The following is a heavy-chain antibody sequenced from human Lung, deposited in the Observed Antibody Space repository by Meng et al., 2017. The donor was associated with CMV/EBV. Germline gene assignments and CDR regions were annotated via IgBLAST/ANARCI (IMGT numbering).Heavy chain of an antibody. CDR1: GGPFSTRT. Sequence: GGPFSTRTFSWVRQAPGQGLEWMGGILPMLGSAIYSQKFQGRVTITTDASTNTVYMEMTNLSSEDTAVYYCARSVERAGDYSNYGFDPWGHGTLVTVSS. D-gene: IGHD4-11*01. J-gene: IGHJ5*02. CDR2: ILPMLGSA. CDR3: ARSVERAGDYSNYGFDP. V-gene: IGHV1-69*16.